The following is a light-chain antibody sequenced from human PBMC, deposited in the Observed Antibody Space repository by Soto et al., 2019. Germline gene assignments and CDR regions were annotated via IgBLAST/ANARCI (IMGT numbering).Light chain of an antibody. CDR2: KAS. J-gene: IGKJ5*01. CDR1: QSISTW. Sequence: DIQMTQSPSTLSASVGDRVTITCRASQSISTWLAWYQQKPGKAPNLLIYKASSLQRGVPSRFSGSGSGTEFTLTISSLQPDDFATYYGQQYNSYSITFGQGTRLEIK. V-gene: IGKV1-5*03. CDR3: QQYNSYSIT.